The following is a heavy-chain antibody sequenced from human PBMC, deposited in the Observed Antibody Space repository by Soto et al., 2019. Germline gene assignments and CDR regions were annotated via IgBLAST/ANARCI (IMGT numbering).Heavy chain of an antibody. CDR3: AREKPMASTGWLEP. CDR1: GECIRSYF. D-gene: IGHD4-17*01. V-gene: IGHV4-4*07. CDR2: VHTMGIT. J-gene: IGHJ5*02. Sequence: PSETMSLTGIAPGECIRSYFWSWMRHRAGKGLEWIGRVHTMGITPYTPCLKSRVTMSVDTSKSQFSLKLPSVTAADTAVYYCAREKPMASTGWLEPWRQGTLVIVSS.